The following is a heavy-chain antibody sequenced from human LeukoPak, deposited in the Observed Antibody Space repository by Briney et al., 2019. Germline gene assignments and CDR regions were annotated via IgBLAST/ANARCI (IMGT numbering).Heavy chain of an antibody. CDR3: ARDRSFYDILTGYYGRAFDI. J-gene: IGHJ3*02. CDR1: GGSISSYY. CDR2: IYYSGST. V-gene: IGHV4-59*01. Sequence: SETLSLTCTVSGGSISSYYWSWIRQPPGKGLEWIGYIYYSGSTNYNPSLKSRVTISVDTSKNQFSLKLSSVTAADTAVYYCARDRSFYDILTGYYGRAFDIWGQGTMVTVSS. D-gene: IGHD3-9*01.